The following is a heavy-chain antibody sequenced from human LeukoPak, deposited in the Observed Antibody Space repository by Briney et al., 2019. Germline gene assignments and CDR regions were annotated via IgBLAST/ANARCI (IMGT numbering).Heavy chain of an antibody. Sequence: SETLSLTCTVSGDSISSGNYYWGWIRQPPGRGLEWIGSIYYSGSTYYSPSLKSRGTISVDTSKNQFSLKLSSVTAADTAVYYCARRVSYRNCFDPWGQGTLVTVSS. CDR1: GDSISSGNYY. CDR2: IYYSGST. D-gene: IGHD1-26*01. V-gene: IGHV4-39*01. J-gene: IGHJ5*02. CDR3: ARRVSYRNCFDP.